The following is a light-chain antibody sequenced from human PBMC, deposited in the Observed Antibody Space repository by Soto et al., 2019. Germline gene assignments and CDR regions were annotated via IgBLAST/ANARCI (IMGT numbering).Light chain of an antibody. CDR2: GAS. CDR3: QQYGSSPWT. CDR1: QSVSRIY. J-gene: IGKJ1*01. V-gene: IGKV3-20*01. Sequence: EIVVTQSPGTLSLSPGERATLSCRASQSVSRIYLAWYQQKPGQAPRLLIYGASSRATGIPDRFSGSGSGTDFTLTISRLEPEDFAVYYFQQYGSSPWTFGQGTKVEIK.